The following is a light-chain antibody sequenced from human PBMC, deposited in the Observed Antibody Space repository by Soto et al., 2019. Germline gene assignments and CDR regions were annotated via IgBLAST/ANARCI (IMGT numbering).Light chain of an antibody. J-gene: IGKJ1*01. CDR2: DAS. V-gene: IGKV1-5*01. CDR3: QQYNSYPWT. Sequence: MTQSPLSLPVTPGEPASISCRSSQSLLHSNGYNYLAWYQQRPGKAPKLLIYDASSLESGVPSRFSGSGSGTEFTLTISSLQPDDFATYYCQQYNSYPWTFGQGTKVDIK. CDR1: QSLLHSNGYNY.